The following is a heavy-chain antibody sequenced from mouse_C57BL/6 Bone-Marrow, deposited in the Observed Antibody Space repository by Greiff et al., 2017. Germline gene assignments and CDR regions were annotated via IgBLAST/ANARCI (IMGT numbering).Heavy chain of an antibody. CDR1: GYTFTDYY. CDR3: ARSDNLGHFDY. CDR2: INPNNGGT. D-gene: IGHD6-1*01. Sequence: EVQLQQSGPELVKPGASVKISCKASGYTFTDYYMNWVKQSHGKSLEWIGDINPNNGGTSYNQKFKGKATLTVDKSSSTAYMELRSLTSEDSAVYYCARSDNLGHFDYWGQGTTLTVSS. J-gene: IGHJ2*01. V-gene: IGHV1-26*01.